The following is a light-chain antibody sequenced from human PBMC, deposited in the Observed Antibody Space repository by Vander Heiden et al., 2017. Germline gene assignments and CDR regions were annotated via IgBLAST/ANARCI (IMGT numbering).Light chain of an antibody. CDR1: SGHNSFA. CDR3: QSWGSAA. V-gene: IGLV4-69*01. Sequence: QLVLTQSPSASASLGASVKLTCTLSSGHNSFAIAWHQKQPERGPRYLMKLNSDGSQSMGDGIPDRFSGSRSGAERYLTISSLQSEDEADYYCQSWGSAAFGGGTRLTVL. J-gene: IGLJ2*01. CDR2: LNSDGSQ.